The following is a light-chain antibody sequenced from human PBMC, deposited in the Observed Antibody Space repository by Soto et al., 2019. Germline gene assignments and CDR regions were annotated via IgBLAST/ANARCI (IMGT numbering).Light chain of an antibody. CDR1: QSVSSSY. CDR3: PQRSNWPIT. Sequence: EIVLTQSPGTLSLSPGERATLSCRASQSVSSSYLAWYQQKPGQAPRLLIYGASSRATGIPDRFSGSGSGTDFTLTISSLEPEDFAVYYCPQRSNWPITSGQGTRLEIK. V-gene: IGKV3D-20*02. J-gene: IGKJ5*01. CDR2: GAS.